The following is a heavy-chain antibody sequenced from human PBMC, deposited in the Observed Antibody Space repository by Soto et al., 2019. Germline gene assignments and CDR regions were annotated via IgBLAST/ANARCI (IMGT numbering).Heavy chain of an antibody. V-gene: IGHV3-30*18. CDR1: GFSFRDYG. J-gene: IGHJ3*02. CDR3: AEDHRSGSWYSGAFDM. D-gene: IGHD6-13*01. Sequence: GGSLRLSCAASGFSFRDYGMHWVRQAPGKGLEWVAVILHDGSLKYYADSVKGRFTISRDNSKNTLYLQTNSLRPEDTGVYYCAEDHRSGSWYSGAFDMWGQGTMVTVSS. CDR2: ILHDGSLK.